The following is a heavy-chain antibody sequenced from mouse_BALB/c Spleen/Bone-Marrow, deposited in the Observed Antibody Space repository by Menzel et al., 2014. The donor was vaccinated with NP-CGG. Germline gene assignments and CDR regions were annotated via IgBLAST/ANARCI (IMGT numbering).Heavy chain of an antibody. V-gene: IGHV5-12-2*01. Sequence: EVMLVESGGGLVQPGGSLKLPCAASGFTFSSYTVSWARQTPEKRLEWVAYISNGGGSTYYPDTVKGRFTISRDNAKNTLYLQMSSLKSEDTATYYCARQLGLRWAMDYWGQGTSVTVSS. CDR3: ARQLGLRWAMDY. D-gene: IGHD3-1*01. CDR1: GFTFSSYT. J-gene: IGHJ4*01. CDR2: ISNGGGST.